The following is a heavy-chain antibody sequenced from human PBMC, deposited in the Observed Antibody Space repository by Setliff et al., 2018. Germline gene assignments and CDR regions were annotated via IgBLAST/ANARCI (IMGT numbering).Heavy chain of an antibody. J-gene: IGHJ4*02. D-gene: IGHD3-10*01. CDR2: IYPGDSDT. Sequence: GESLKISCKGSGYSFSTYWIGWVRQMPGKGLEWMGFIYPGDSDTRYSPSFRGQVTISADKSISSAYLQWRSLKASDTAMYYCARVGSQGGYYFDSWGQGTLVTVSS. CDR3: ARVGSQGGYYFDS. V-gene: IGHV5-51*01. CDR1: GYSFSTYW.